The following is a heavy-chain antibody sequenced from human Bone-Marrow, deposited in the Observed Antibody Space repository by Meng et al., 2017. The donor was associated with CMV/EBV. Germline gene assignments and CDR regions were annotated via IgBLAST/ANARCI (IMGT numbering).Heavy chain of an antibody. Sequence: SETLSLTCTVSGGSISSSSYYWGWIRQPPGKGLEWIGSIYYSGSTYYNPSLKSRVTISVDTSKNQFSLKLSSVTAADTAVYYCARAPGGVTGYFYNWFDPWGQGPRVTRYS. D-gene: IGHD3-9*01. V-gene: IGHV4-39*07. CDR1: GGSISSSSYY. CDR3: ARAPGGVTGYFYNWFDP. J-gene: IGHJ5*02. CDR2: IYYSGST.